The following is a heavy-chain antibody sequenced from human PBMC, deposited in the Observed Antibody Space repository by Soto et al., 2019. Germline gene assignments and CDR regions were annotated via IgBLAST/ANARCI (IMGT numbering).Heavy chain of an antibody. CDR2: IYYSGST. CDR1: GGSISSYY. V-gene: IGHV4-59*01. J-gene: IGHJ4*02. CDR3: ARDISPYYYDSSGYGPSFDY. D-gene: IGHD3-22*01. Sequence: SETLSLTCTVSGGSISSYYWSWIRQPPGKGLEWIGYIYYSGSTNYNPSLKSRVTISVDTSKNQFSLKLSSVTAADTAVYYCARDISPYYYDSSGYGPSFDYWGQGTLVTVSS.